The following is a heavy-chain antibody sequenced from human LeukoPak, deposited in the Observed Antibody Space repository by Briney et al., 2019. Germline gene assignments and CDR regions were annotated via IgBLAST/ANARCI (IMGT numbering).Heavy chain of an antibody. V-gene: IGHV4-34*01. CDR1: SASFKSYY. CDR3: ARVVDFYGGNGVARDY. J-gene: IGHJ4*02. D-gene: IGHD4-23*01. CDR2: IYYSGST. Sequence: SETLSLTCGVDSASFKSYYWSWIRQPPGKGLEWIGSIYYSGSTYYNPSLKSRVTISVDTSKNQFSLKLSSVTAADTAVYYCARVVDFYGGNGVARDYWGQGTLVTVSS.